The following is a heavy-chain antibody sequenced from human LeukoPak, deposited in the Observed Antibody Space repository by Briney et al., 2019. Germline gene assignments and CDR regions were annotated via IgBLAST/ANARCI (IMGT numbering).Heavy chain of an antibody. J-gene: IGHJ4*02. CDR2: ISWNSGSI. V-gene: IGHV3-9*01. CDR1: GFTFDDYA. Sequence: GGSLRLSCAASGFTFDDYAMHWVRHAPGKGLEWVSGISWNSGSIGYADSVKARFTISRDNAKNSLYLQMNSLRAEDTALYYCAKDREYYDTAAFDYWGQGTLVTVSS. D-gene: IGHD3-22*01. CDR3: AKDREYYDTAAFDY.